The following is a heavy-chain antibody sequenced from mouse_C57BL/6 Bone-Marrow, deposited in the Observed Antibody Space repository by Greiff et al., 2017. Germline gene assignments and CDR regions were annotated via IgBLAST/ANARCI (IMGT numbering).Heavy chain of an antibody. CDR2: ISDGGSYT. J-gene: IGHJ2*01. CDR3: ARGRDY. V-gene: IGHV5-4*01. CDR1: GFTFSSYA. Sequence: EVQRVESGGGLVKPGGSLKLSCAASGFTFSSYAMSWVRQTPEKRLEWVATISDGGSYTYYPDNVKGRFTIYRDNAKNNLYLQRSHLKSEDTAMYYCARGRDYWGQGTTLTVAS.